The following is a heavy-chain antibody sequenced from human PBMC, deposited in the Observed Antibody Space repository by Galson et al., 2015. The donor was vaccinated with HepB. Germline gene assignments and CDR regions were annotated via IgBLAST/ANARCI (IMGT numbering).Heavy chain of an antibody. D-gene: IGHD1-26*01. V-gene: IGHV5-10-1*01. CDR2: IDPSDSYT. CDR3: ARLGFGAGATTTVDY. Sequence: QSGAEVKKPGESLRTSCKGSGYSFTSYWISWVRQMPGKGLEWMGRIDPSDSYTNYSPSFQGHVTISADKSISTAYLQWSSLKASDTAMYYCARLGFGAGATTTVDYWGQGTLVTVSS. J-gene: IGHJ4*02. CDR1: GYSFTSYW.